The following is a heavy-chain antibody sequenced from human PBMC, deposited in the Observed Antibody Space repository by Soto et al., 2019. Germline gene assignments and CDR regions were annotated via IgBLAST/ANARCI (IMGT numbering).Heavy chain of an antibody. Sequence: SETLSLTCTVSGGSISSYYWSWIWQPPGKGLEWIGYIYYSGSTNYNPSLKSRVTISVDTSKNQFSLKLSSVTAADTAVYYCARVAAWYYGMDVWGQGTTVTVSS. V-gene: IGHV4-59*01. CDR2: IYYSGST. CDR3: ARVAAWYYGMDV. CDR1: GGSISSYY. J-gene: IGHJ6*02. D-gene: IGHD6-25*01.